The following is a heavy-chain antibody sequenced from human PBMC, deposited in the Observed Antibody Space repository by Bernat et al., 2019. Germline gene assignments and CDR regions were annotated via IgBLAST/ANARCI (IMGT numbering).Heavy chain of an antibody. CDR1: GGSISSGGYS. CDR2: IYHSGST. D-gene: IGHD3-10*01. J-gene: IGHJ5*02. V-gene: IGHV4-30-2*01. Sequence: QLQLQESGSGLVKPSQTLSLTCAVSGGSISSGGYSWSWIRQPTGKGLEWIGYIYHSGSTYYNPSLKSRVTISVDRSKNQFSLKLSSVTAADTAVYYCARATGDYYGSGSYFKGIWFDPWGQGTLVTVSS. CDR3: ARATGDYYGSGSYFKGIWFDP.